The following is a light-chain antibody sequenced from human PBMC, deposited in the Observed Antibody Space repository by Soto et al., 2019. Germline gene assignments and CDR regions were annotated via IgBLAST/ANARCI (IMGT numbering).Light chain of an antibody. CDR1: QSVSSCY. Sequence: DIVLTHSPCTLSLAPGERATLSCRASQSVSSCYLSWYQQKPGQAPRLLIYGASSRATGIPDRFSGSGSGTDFTLTISRLEREDFAVYYCQQYGSSPTFVQGTKVEIK. CDR2: GAS. J-gene: IGKJ1*01. V-gene: IGKV3-20*01. CDR3: QQYGSSPT.